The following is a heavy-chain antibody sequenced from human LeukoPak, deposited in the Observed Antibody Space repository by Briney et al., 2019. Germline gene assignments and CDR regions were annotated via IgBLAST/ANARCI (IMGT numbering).Heavy chain of an antibody. CDR1: GXTFNSYG. J-gene: IGHJ4*02. Sequence: PGGSLRLSCAASGXTFNSYGVHWVRQAPGKGLQWVAVIWYDGSNKYYADSVRGRFTISRDNSKNTLYLQMNSLRAEDTAVYYCAQGCVGRGVGVPNWGQGTLVTVSS. CDR3: AQGCVGRGVGVPN. V-gene: IGHV3-33*08. CDR2: IWYDGSNK. D-gene: IGHD2-8*02.